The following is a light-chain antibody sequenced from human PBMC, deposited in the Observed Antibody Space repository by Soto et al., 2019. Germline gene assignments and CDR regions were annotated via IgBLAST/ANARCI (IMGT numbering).Light chain of an antibody. J-gene: IGLJ1*01. CDR3: CSYAGSSTFPYV. CDR2: EVS. V-gene: IGLV2-23*02. Sequence: QSALTQPASVSGSPGQSITIPCTGASSDVGSYNLVSWYQQHPGKAPKLMIYEVSKRPSGVSNRFSGSKSGNTASLTISGLQAAYEADYYCCSYAGSSTFPYVFGTGTKVTVL. CDR1: SSDVGSYNL.